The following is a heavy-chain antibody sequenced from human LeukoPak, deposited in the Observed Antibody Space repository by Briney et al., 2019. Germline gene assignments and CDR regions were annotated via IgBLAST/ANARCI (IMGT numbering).Heavy chain of an antibody. Sequence: SETLSLTCTVSGGSISSSSYYWGWIRQPPGKGLEWIGSIYYSGSTYYNPSLKSRVTISVDTSKNQFSLKLSSVTAADTAVYYCARTGSGRIDSSGYYPYYFDYWGQGTLVTVSS. V-gene: IGHV4-39*01. CDR1: GGSISSSSYY. CDR3: ARTGSGRIDSSGYYPYYFDY. J-gene: IGHJ4*02. CDR2: IYYSGST. D-gene: IGHD3-22*01.